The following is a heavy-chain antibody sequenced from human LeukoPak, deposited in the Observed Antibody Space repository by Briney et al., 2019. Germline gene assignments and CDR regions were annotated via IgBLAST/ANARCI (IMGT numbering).Heavy chain of an antibody. D-gene: IGHD4-17*01. J-gene: IGHJ4*02. CDR3: ARDRDYGDYNTQDLFVY. CDR1: GYTFTNYG. CDR2: ISAYNGNT. V-gene: IGHV1-18*01. Sequence: ASVKVSCKASGYTFTNYGISWVRQAPGQGLEWMGWISAYNGNTNYAQKFQGRVTMATDTSTSTAYMELRSLRSDDTAVYYCARDRDYGDYNTQDLFVYWGQGTLVTVSS.